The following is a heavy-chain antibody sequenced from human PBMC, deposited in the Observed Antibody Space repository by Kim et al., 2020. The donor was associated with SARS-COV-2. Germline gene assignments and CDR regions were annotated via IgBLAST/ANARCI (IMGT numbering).Heavy chain of an antibody. CDR3: ATHGGVYYYYGMDV. Sequence: YADSVKGRFTISRDNGKNSLYLQMSSLRAEDTAVYYCATHGGVYYYYGMDVWGQGTTVTVSS. J-gene: IGHJ6*02. V-gene: IGHV3-48*01. D-gene: IGHD3-16*01.